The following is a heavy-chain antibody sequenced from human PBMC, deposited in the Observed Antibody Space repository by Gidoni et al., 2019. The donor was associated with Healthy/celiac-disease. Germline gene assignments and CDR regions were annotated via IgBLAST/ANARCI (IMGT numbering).Heavy chain of an antibody. D-gene: IGHD2-15*01. V-gene: IGHV3-30*18. CDR2: ISYDGSKK. CDR3: AKDLYHCSGGSCFAFDI. CDR1: GFTFRRSG. Sequence: VQLVESGGGVVQPGRSLRISCAASGFTFRRSGMHWVRQAPGKGLEWVAVISYDGSKKYYADSVKGRFTISRDNSKNTLYLQMNSLRAEDTAVYYCAKDLYHCSGGSCFAFDIWGQGTMVTVSS. J-gene: IGHJ3*02.